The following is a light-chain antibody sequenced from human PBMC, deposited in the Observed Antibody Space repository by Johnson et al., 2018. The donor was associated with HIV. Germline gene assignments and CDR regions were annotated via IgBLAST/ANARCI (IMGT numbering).Light chain of an antibody. Sequence: QSVLTQPPSVSAAPGQRVTISCSGSSSNIGNNYVSWYQQLPGTAPKLLIYENNKRPSGIPDRFSASKSGTSATLGITGLQTGDEAVYFYGTWDRSLSTGVFGTGTDVTVL. CDR2: ENN. J-gene: IGLJ1*01. CDR3: GTWDRSLSTGV. CDR1: SSNIGNNY. V-gene: IGLV1-51*02.